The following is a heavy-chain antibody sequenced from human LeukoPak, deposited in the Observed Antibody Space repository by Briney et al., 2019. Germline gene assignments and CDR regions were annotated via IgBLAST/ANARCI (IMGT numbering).Heavy chain of an antibody. CDR2: FDPEDGET. D-gene: IGHD2-2*01. J-gene: IGHJ2*01. CDR1: GYTPTELS. V-gene: IGHV1-24*01. Sequence: GASVKVSCKVSGYTPTELSMRWVRQAPGKGLEWMGGFDPEDGETIYAQKFQGRVTMTEETSADTAYMELSSLRSEDTAVYYCATPYCSSTSCYYWYFDLWGRGTLVTVSS. CDR3: ATPYCSSTSCYYWYFDL.